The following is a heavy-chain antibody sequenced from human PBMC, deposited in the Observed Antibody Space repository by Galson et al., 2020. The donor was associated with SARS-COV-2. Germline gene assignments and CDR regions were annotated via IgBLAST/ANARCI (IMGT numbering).Heavy chain of an antibody. CDR2: IKQDGSEK. J-gene: IGHJ4*02. D-gene: IGHD3-22*01. CDR3: ARDGTYYYDRSGYSNTAIDY. CDR1: GFTFSSYW. Sequence: GESLKIPCAASGFTFSSYWMSWVRQAPGKGLEWVANIKQDGSEKFYVDSVKGRFTISRDNAKNSLYLQMNSLRAEDTAVYYCARDGTYYYDRSGYSNTAIDYWGQGTLVTVSS. V-gene: IGHV3-7*01.